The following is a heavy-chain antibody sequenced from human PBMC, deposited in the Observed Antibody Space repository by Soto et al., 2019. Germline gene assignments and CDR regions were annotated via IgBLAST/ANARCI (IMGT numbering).Heavy chain of an antibody. CDR3: ARGIRGGNSYYFDS. CDR2: ISYDGSNK. CDR1: GSTFGSYT. Sequence: QVQLTESGGGVVQPGRSLRLSCVASGSTFGSYTMHWVRQAPGKGLEWVAIISYDGVTVISYDGSNKYYADSVKGRFTISRDNSRNTLYLQMSSLRAEDTAVYYCARGIRGGNSYYFDSWGQGTLVTVSS. J-gene: IGHJ4*02. V-gene: IGHV3-30-3*01. D-gene: IGHD2-15*01.